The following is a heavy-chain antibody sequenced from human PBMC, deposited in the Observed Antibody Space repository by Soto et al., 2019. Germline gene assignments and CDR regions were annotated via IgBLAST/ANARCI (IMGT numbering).Heavy chain of an antibody. CDR3: ARGITFGGVLNGMDV. V-gene: IGHV1-18*01. CDR1: GYTFTTYG. J-gene: IGHJ6*02. Sequence: QVQLVQSGAEVKKPGASVKVSCKASGYTFTTYGITWVRQAPGQGLEWMGWINTYNGKTYYAQKLQDRGTMTTDTSTRTAYMELRSLRSDDTAVYYCARGITFGGVLNGMDVWGQGTTVTVAS. D-gene: IGHD3-16*01. CDR2: INTYNGKT.